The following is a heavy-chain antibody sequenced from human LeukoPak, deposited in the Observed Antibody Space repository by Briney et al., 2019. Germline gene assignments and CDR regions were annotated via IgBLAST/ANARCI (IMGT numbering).Heavy chain of an antibody. CDR3: ARDSAAAGTSFDY. V-gene: IGHV4-61*02. CDR1: GGSICSGSYY. CDR2: IYTSGST. J-gene: IGHJ4*02. Sequence: PSETLSLTXTVSGGSICSGSYYWSWIGQPAGKGLQWIGRIYTSGSTNYNPSLKSRVTISVDTSKNQFSLKLSSVAAADTAVHYCARDSAAAGTSFDYWGQGTLVTVSS. D-gene: IGHD6-13*01.